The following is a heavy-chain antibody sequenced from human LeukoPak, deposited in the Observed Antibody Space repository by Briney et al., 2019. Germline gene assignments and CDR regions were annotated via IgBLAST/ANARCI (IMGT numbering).Heavy chain of an antibody. Sequence: GGSLRLSCAASGSTFSSYGMHWVRQAPGKGLEWVAIIWYDGSNEYHADSVKGRFTIARDNSKNTVYLQMNSLRVEDTAVYYCARGGSGSYLYYFDYWGQGTLVTVSS. J-gene: IGHJ4*02. V-gene: IGHV3-33*01. CDR3: ARGGSGSYLYYFDY. D-gene: IGHD3-10*01. CDR1: GSTFSSYG. CDR2: IWYDGSNE.